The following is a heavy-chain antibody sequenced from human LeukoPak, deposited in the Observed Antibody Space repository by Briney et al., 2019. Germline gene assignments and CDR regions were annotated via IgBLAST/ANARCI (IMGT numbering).Heavy chain of an antibody. D-gene: IGHD3-3*01. Sequence: ASVTVSCKASGYTFTGYYMHWVRQAPGQGLEWMGRINPNSGGTNYAQKFQGRVTMTRDTSISTAYMELSRLRSDDTAVYYCARDPRDFWSGYYNWFDPWGQGTLVTVSS. J-gene: IGHJ5*02. CDR2: INPNSGGT. CDR3: ARDPRDFWSGYYNWFDP. CDR1: GYTFTGYY. V-gene: IGHV1-2*06.